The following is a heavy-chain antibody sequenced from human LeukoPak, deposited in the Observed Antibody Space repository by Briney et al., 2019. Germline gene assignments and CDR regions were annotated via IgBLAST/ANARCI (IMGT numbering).Heavy chain of an antibody. V-gene: IGHV3-48*03. Sequence: GGSVRLSCTASGSTLSSYEMNWVRQAPGKGLEWVSYISGSCSNIYYADYVKGRFTISRDNAKNLLFPQMNSLRVEDTAVYYCAKSNGYFEYWGQGTLVPVSS. J-gene: IGHJ4*02. CDR1: GSTLSSYE. CDR3: AKSNGYFEY. CDR2: ISGSCSNI. D-gene: IGHD3-22*01.